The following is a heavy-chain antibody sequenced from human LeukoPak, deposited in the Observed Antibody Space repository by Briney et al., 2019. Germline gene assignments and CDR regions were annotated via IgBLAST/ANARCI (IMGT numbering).Heavy chain of an antibody. Sequence: ASVKVSCKASGYTFTGYYMHWVRQAPGQGLEWMGWINPNSGGTNYAQKFQGRVTVTRDTSISTAYMELSRLRSDDTAVYYCARDPPTYYYDSSGFSEFDYWGQGTLVTVSS. D-gene: IGHD3-22*01. CDR1: GYTFTGYY. CDR2: INPNSGGT. CDR3: ARDPPTYYYDSSGFSEFDY. V-gene: IGHV1-2*02. J-gene: IGHJ4*02.